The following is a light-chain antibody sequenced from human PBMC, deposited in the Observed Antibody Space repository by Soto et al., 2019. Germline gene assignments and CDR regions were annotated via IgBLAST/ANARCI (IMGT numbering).Light chain of an antibody. V-gene: IGLV1-51*01. CDR2: DNN. J-gene: IGLJ1*01. CDR3: GTWDSSLSAYV. CDR1: SCNIGNNY. Sequence: SALTQPPSVSAAPGHKVTISCSGSSCNIGNNYVSWYQQLPGTAPKLLIYDNNKRPSGIPDRFSGSKSGTSATLGITGLQTGDEADYYCGTWDSSLSAYVFGTGTKVTVL.